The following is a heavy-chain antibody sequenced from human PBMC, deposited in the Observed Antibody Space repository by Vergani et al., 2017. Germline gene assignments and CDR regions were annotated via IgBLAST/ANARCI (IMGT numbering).Heavy chain of an antibody. CDR2: INPNSGGT. Sequence: QVQLVQSGAEVKKPWASVKVSCKASGYTFTDYFMHWVRQAPGQGLEWMGWINPNSGGTNYAQKFQGRVTMTRDTSISTAYMELSNLRSDDTAVYYCARVGTSSNRDYFDYWGQGTLVTVSS. CDR3: ARVGTSSNRDYFDY. D-gene: IGHD2-2*01. V-gene: IGHV1-2*02. CDR1: GYTFTDYF. J-gene: IGHJ4*02.